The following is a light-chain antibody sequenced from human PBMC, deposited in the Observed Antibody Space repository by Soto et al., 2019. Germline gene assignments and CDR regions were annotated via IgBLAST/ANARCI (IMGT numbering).Light chain of an antibody. Sequence: DIQMTQSPSSVSAYVGDSVTITCRASQDISRWLAWYQQKPGKAPRLLIYAASTLESGVPSRFRGSGSGTLFTLTITTLLPEDFATYYCQKADTFPLALGGRTKLEI. CDR2: AAS. V-gene: IGKV1-12*01. CDR3: QKADTFPLA. CDR1: QDISRW. J-gene: IGKJ4*01.